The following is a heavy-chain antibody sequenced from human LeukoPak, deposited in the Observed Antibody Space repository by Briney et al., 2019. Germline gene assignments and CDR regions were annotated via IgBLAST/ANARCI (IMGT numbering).Heavy chain of an antibody. V-gene: IGHV4-39*07. D-gene: IGHD6-13*01. CDR3: ARTRYSSRVSYYYYYMDV. J-gene: IGHJ6*03. CDR1: GGPIISTNYY. Sequence: SETLSLTCAVSGGPIISTNYYWGWIRQPPGKGLEWIGVIYHGGNTYFSPALKSRVTTSIDTSKSQFSLTLTSVTAADTAVYYCARTRYSSRVSYYYYYMDVWGKGTTVTVSS. CDR2: IYHGGNT.